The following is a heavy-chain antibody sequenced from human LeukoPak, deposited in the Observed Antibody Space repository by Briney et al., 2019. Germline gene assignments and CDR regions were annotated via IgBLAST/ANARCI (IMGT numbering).Heavy chain of an antibody. D-gene: IGHD6-19*01. J-gene: IGHJ4*02. V-gene: IGHV4-34*01. CDR3: ATLYSSGWTTIGN. CDR1: GGSFSGYY. CDR2: INHSGST. Sequence: SETLSLTCAVYGGSFSGYYWSWIRQPPGKGLEWIGKINHSGSTNYNPSLKSRVTISVDTSKNQFSLKLSPVTAADTAVYYCATLYSSGWTTIGNWGQGTLVTVSS.